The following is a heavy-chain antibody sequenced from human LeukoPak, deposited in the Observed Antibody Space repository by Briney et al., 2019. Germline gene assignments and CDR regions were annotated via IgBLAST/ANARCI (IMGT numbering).Heavy chain of an antibody. J-gene: IGHJ6*03. CDR1: GFTFSSYA. V-gene: IGHV3-64*01. CDR2: ISSNGGST. Sequence: RSGGSLRLSCAASGFTFSSYAMHWVSQAPGKGLEYVSAISSNGGSTYYANSVKGRFTISRDNSKNTLYLQMGSLRAEDMAVYYCARVGRRSSYYMDVWGKGATVTVSS. CDR3: ARVGRRSSYYMDV.